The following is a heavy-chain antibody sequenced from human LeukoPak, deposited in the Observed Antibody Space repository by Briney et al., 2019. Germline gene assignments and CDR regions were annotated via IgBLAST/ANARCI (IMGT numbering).Heavy chain of an antibody. D-gene: IGHD3-9*01. CDR1: GGSFSGYY. CDR2: INHSGST. V-gene: IGHV4-34*01. Sequence: SETLSLTCAVYGGSFSGYYWSWIRHPPGKGLEWIGEINHSGSTNYNPSLKSRVTISVDTSKNQFSLKLSSVTAADTAIYYCGKTDIYFNPIDYWGPGSLVTVSS. J-gene: IGHJ4*02. CDR3: GKTDIYFNPIDY.